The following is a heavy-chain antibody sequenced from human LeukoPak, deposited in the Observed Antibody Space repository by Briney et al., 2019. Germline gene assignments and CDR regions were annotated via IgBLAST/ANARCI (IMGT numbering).Heavy chain of an antibody. V-gene: IGHV3-30*18. CDR2: ISYDGSNK. Sequence: PGGSLRLSCAASGFTFSSYAMHWVRQAPGKGLEWVAVISYDGSNKHYADSVKGRFTISRDNSKNTLYLQMNSLRAEDTAVYYCAKDGVYYDSSLFDIWGQGTMVTVSS. CDR3: AKDGVYYDSSLFDI. J-gene: IGHJ3*02. D-gene: IGHD3-22*01. CDR1: GFTFSSYA.